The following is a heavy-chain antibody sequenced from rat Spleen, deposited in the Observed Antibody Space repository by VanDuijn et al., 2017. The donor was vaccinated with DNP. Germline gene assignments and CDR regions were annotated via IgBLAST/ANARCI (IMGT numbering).Heavy chain of an antibody. J-gene: IGHJ3*01. CDR2: INKDSRTI. Sequence: EVKLVESGGGLVQPGRSLKLSCAASGFNFNDYWMGWVRQAPGKGLEWIGEINKDSRTIKFTPSLKDKFTISRDNAQNTLYLQMNSLKSEDTATYFCTRGGSYFGDWFAYWGQGTLVTVSS. V-gene: IGHV4-2*01. CDR1: GFNFNDYW. D-gene: IGHD4-3*01. CDR3: TRGGSYFGDWFAY.